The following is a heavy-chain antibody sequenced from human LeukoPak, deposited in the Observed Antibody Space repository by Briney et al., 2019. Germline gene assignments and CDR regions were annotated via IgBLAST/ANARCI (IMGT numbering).Heavy chain of an antibody. D-gene: IGHD4-23*01. CDR2: ISGSGGST. CDR1: GFTFGSYA. Sequence: GGSLRLSCAASGFTFGSYAMSWVRQAPGKGLAWVSAISGSGGSTYYADSLKGRFTISRDNSKNTRYLQMNSLRAEDTAVYYCAKRAVGPFDYWGQGTLVTVSS. CDR3: AKRAVGPFDY. J-gene: IGHJ4*02. V-gene: IGHV3-23*01.